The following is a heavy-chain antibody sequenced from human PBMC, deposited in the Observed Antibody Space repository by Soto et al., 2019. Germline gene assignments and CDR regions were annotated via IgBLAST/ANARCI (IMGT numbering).Heavy chain of an antibody. Sequence: QVQLVQSGAEVKKPGASVKVSCKASGYTFTSYGISWVRQAPGQGLEWMGWISAYNGNTNYAQKLQGRVTMNTDTSTSTAYMELRSLRSDDTAVYYCARDSSRRYCSSTSCYVPDYWGQGTLVTVSS. J-gene: IGHJ4*02. V-gene: IGHV1-18*01. D-gene: IGHD2-2*01. CDR2: ISAYNGNT. CDR1: GYTFTSYG. CDR3: ARDSSRRYCSSTSCYVPDY.